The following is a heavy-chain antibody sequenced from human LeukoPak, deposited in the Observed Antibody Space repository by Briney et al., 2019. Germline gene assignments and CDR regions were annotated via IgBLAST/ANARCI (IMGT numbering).Heavy chain of an antibody. Sequence: SETLSLTCSVSGGPIDRTSYYWGWIRQPPGKGLEWIGNIFYTGSTNYRPSLESRVTISIDTSNNRFSLRLSSVTAADTAVYYCARLSTAPDFDIWGQGTLVSVSS. CDR1: GGPIDRTSYY. D-gene: IGHD4-17*01. J-gene: IGHJ4*02. CDR3: ARLSTAPDFDI. CDR2: IFYTGST. V-gene: IGHV4-39*02.